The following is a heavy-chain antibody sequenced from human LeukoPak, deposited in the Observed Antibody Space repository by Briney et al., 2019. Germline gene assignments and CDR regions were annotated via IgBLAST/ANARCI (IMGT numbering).Heavy chain of an antibody. Sequence: PGGSLRLSCAASGFTFSSYGMHWVRQAPGKGLEWVAFIRYDGSNKYYADSVKGRFTISRDNSKNTLYLQMNSLRAEDTAVYYCAKEEGFWSGPPYFQHWGQGTLVTVSS. CDR1: GFTFSSYG. D-gene: IGHD3-3*01. J-gene: IGHJ1*01. CDR3: AKEEGFWSGPPYFQH. CDR2: IRYDGSNK. V-gene: IGHV3-30*02.